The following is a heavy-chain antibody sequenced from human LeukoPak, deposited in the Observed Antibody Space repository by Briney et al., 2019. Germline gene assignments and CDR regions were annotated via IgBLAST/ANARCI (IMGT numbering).Heavy chain of an antibody. J-gene: IGHJ5*02. V-gene: IGHV3-64*04. CDR3: ARVFGRNWFDP. Sequence: PGGSVRLSCSASGFTFSSYAMHWVRQAPGKGLEYVAAISSNGGSTYYADSVKGRFTISRDNAKNTLYLQMNSLRAEDTAVYYCARVFGRNWFDPWGQGTLVTVSS. CDR2: ISSNGGST. D-gene: IGHD3-10*02. CDR1: GFTFSSYA.